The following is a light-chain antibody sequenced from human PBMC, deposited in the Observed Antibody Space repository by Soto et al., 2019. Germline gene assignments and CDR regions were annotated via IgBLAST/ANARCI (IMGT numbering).Light chain of an antibody. J-gene: IGKJ1*01. CDR2: MAS. CDR3: QQYDSFSS. CDR1: QSISSW. V-gene: IGKV1-5*03. Sequence: DIQMTQSPSTLSASVGDRVTITCRASQSISSWLAWYQQKPGKAPKLLIYMASSLYSGVPPRFSGSGSGTEFTLTISILQSDDFATYHCQQYDSFSSFGQGTKVEIK.